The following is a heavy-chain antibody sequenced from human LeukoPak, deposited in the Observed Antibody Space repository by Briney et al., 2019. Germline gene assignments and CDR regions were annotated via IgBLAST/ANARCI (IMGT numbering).Heavy chain of an antibody. J-gene: IGHJ6*02. Sequence: ASVKVSCRTSGGXFSSSAMTWVRQAPGQGLEWMGRIIPVLNITTYAQKFQGSVTITADTSTSTVYMELSSLRSEETAVYYCARDQGLTAPPPYGLDVWGQGTTVIVSS. CDR1: GGXFSSSA. V-gene: IGHV1-69*04. D-gene: IGHD5-18*01. CDR2: IIPVLNIT. CDR3: ARDQGLTAPPPYGLDV.